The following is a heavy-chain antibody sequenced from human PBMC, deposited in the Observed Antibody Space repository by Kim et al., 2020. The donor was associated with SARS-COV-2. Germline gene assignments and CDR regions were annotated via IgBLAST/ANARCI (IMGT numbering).Heavy chain of an antibody. V-gene: IGHV5-51*01. CDR3: ARQVEGGSFDY. Sequence: TRYSPSFQGQVTISADKSISTAYLQWSSLKASDTAMYYCARQVEGGSFDYWGQGTLVTVSS. CDR2: T. D-gene: IGHD5-12*01. J-gene: IGHJ4*02.